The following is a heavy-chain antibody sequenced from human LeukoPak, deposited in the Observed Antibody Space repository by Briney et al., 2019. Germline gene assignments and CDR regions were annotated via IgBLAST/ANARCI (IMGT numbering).Heavy chain of an antibody. D-gene: IGHD6-13*01. V-gene: IGHV3-64*01. J-gene: IGHJ3*02. Sequence: PGGSLRLSCAASGFTFSTYSKHWVRQAPGKGLEYVSAISSNGGATYYANSVKGRFTISRDNSKNTLYLQMGSLRAEDMAVYYCARVRRQQLVRDAFDIWGQGTMVTVSS. CDR3: ARVRRQQLVRDAFDI. CDR1: GFTFSTYS. CDR2: ISSNGGAT.